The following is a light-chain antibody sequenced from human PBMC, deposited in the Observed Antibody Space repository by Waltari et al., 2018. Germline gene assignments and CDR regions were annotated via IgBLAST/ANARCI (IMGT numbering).Light chain of an antibody. Sequence: DIQMTQSPSSLSASVGDRVTITCQASQDISNYLNWYQQKPGKAPKLLIYDASILETGAPSRFSGSASGTEFTITISSLQPEDIATYYCQQYDNLPRYTFGQGTKLEIK. CDR1: QDISNY. J-gene: IGKJ2*01. CDR3: QQYDNLPRYT. CDR2: DAS. V-gene: IGKV1-33*01.